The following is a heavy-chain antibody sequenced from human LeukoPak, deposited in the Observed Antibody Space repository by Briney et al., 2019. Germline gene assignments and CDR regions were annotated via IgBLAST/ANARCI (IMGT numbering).Heavy chain of an antibody. V-gene: IGHV3-53*01. D-gene: IGHD6-13*01. CDR2: IFSGGST. CDR3: ARATYSSSWYRGAFDI. J-gene: IGHJ3*02. Sequence: GGVLRISCAAPGVTRRRNYMSRVRPAPGEGVGGGSGIFSGGSTYYADSVKGRFTISRDNSKNTLYLQMNSLRAEDTAVYYCARATYSSSWYRGAFDIWGQGAMVTVSS. CDR1: GVTRRRNY.